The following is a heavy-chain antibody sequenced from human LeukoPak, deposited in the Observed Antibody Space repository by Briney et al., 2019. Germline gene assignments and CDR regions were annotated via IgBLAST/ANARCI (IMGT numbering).Heavy chain of an antibody. CDR2: TYYRSRWGN. V-gene: IGHV6-1*01. CDR1: GDSVSNNIAT. CDR3: ARGDIRDGYNFRY. J-gene: IGHJ4*02. Sequence: SQTLSLTCAISGDSVSNNIATWNWVRQSPSRGLEWLGRTYYRSRWGNDYAISVKGRITINPDTSRNQFSLQLNSVTPEDTAVYYCARGDIRDGYNFRYWGQGTLVTVSS. D-gene: IGHD5-24*01.